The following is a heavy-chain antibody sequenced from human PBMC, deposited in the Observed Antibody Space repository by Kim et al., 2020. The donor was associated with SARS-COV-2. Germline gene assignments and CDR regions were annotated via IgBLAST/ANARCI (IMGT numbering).Heavy chain of an antibody. CDR3: ARVMGVSRELLRGGFDY. CDR1: GGTFSSYA. J-gene: IGHJ4*02. D-gene: IGHD1-26*01. CDR2: IIPIFGTA. V-gene: IGHV1-69*13. Sequence: SVKVSCKASGGTFSSYAISWVRQAPGQGLEWMGGIIPIFGTANYAQKFQGRVTITADESTSTAYMELSSLRSEDTAVYYCARVMGVSRELLRGGFDYWGQGTLVTVSS.